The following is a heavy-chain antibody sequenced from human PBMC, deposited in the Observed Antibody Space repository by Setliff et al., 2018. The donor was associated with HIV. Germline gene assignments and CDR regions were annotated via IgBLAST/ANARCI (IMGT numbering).Heavy chain of an antibody. V-gene: IGHV4-39*02. CDR2: ISYTGST. Sequence: KPSETLSLTCTVPGGSINRSNYYWGWIRQPPGKGLEWIGTISYTGSTYYDPSLKSRVTISLDTSKNHFSLKLSSVAAADTAVYYCARRYHDASGFYNSWGQGVLVTVSS. J-gene: IGHJ4*02. CDR3: ARRYHDASGFYNS. CDR1: GGSINRSNYY. D-gene: IGHD1-1*01.